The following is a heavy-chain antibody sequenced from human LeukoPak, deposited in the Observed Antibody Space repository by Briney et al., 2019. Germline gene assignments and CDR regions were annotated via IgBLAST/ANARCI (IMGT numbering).Heavy chain of an antibody. CDR1: GYTFTGYY. D-gene: IGHD3-10*01. J-gene: IGHJ4*02. CDR2: INPNSGGT. V-gene: IGHV1-2*02. CDR3: ARDLEGSGSSH. Sequence: RPGESLKVSCKASGYTFTGYYMHWVRQAPGQGLEWMGWINPNSGGTNYAQKFQGRVTMTRDTSISTAYMELNRLRSDDTAVYYCARDLEGSGSSHWGQGTLVTVSS.